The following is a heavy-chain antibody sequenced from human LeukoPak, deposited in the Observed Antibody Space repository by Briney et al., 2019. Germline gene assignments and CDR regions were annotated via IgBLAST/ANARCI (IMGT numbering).Heavy chain of an antibody. Sequence: GGSLRLSCVASGFSFNEYGIHWVRQAPGKGLEWVAVIWNDGSNEYYSDSVKGRLAISRDNDKNTVNLQMNSLRAEDTAVYYCARDGSGLAVRGWFDFWGQGTLVTVSS. CDR2: IWNDGSNE. V-gene: IGHV3-33*01. J-gene: IGHJ5*01. CDR1: GFSFNEYG. CDR3: ARDGSGLAVRGWFDF. D-gene: IGHD3-10*01.